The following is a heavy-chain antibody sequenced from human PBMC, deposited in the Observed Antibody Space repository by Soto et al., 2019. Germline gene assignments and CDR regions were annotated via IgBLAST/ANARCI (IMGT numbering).Heavy chain of an antibody. CDR3: AKPAYNFGVGITGVFDD. CDR2: ISGSGGST. V-gene: IGHV3-23*01. J-gene: IGHJ4*02. CDR1: GFPLSSYA. Sequence: GGSLRLSCVASGFPLSSYALSWGPQAPGKGLEWVSAISGSGGSTYYADSVKGRVTISRDNSKNTLYLQMNSLRAEDTAGDHCAKPAYNFGVGITGVFDDGGQGALGIVSS. D-gene: IGHD3-3*01.